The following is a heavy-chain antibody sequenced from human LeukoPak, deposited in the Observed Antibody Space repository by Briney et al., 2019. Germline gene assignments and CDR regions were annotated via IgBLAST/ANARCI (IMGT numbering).Heavy chain of an antibody. J-gene: IGHJ4*02. Sequence: PGGSLRLSCAASGFTFDDYDMHWVRQAPGKGLEWVSLISWDGGSNYYADSVKGRFTISRDNSKNSLYLQMNSLRAEDTALYYCAKQIGNRDYYDSSGYPLDYWGQGTLVTVSS. CDR1: GFTFDDYD. D-gene: IGHD3-22*01. CDR2: ISWDGGSN. CDR3: AKQIGNRDYYDSSGYPLDY. V-gene: IGHV3-43D*03.